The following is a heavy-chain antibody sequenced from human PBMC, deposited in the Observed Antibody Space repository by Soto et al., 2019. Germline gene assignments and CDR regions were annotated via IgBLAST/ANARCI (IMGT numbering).Heavy chain of an antibody. J-gene: IGHJ4*02. D-gene: IGHD4-17*01. V-gene: IGHV3-30-3*01. CDR2: ISYDGSNK. CDR1: GFTFSSYA. Sequence: QVQLVESGGGVVQPGRSLRLSCAASGFTFSSYAMHWVRQAPGKGLEWVAVISYDGSNKYYADSVKGRFTISRDNSKNTLYLQMNSLRAEDTAVYYCARDPPGDYGGCYFDYWGQGTLVTVSS. CDR3: ARDPPGDYGGCYFDY.